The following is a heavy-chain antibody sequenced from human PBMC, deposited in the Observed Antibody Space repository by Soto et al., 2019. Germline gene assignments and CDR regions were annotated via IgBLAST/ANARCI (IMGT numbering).Heavy chain of an antibody. D-gene: IGHD5-12*01. Sequence: QVQLQQWGAGLLKPSETLSLNCAVTGGSLSGYYWSWIRQPPGKGLEWIGEVKDGGHANYSPSLRGRVTISSDRSTTQFLLRLYSVTAADTGVYYCARGQEGVVATHWDQGSLVTVSS. CDR1: GGSLSGYY. CDR3: ARGQEGVVATH. CDR2: VKDGGHA. V-gene: IGHV4-34*01. J-gene: IGHJ1*01.